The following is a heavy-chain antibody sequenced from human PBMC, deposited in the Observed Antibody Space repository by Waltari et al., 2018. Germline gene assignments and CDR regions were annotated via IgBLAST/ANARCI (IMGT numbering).Heavy chain of an antibody. Sequence: QVQLVQSGAEVKKPGSSVKVACKASGGTFRSYDISWVRQAPGQGPEWMGEISPMFGTANSAQGFQGRVTITADESTSTAYMEMSSLRSEDTAVYYCAATPRGSGSHNYWGQGTLVTVSS. CDR3: AATPRGSGSHNY. CDR1: GGTFRSYD. D-gene: IGHD1-26*01. J-gene: IGHJ4*02. V-gene: IGHV1-69*01. CDR2: ISPMFGTA.